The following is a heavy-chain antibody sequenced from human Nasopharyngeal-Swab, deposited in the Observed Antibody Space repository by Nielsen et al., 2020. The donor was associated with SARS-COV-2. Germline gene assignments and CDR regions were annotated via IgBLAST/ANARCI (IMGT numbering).Heavy chain of an antibody. V-gene: IGHV3-23*01. CDR3: AKDLRGPYFF. D-gene: IGHD2/OR15-2a*01. Sequence: WIRQPPGKGLEWVAAIVGSGDNSGSGGSTYYAGSVKGRLTISRDNSKNTLSLQMNSLRAEDTAVYYCAKDLRGPYFFWGQGTLVTVSS. J-gene: IGHJ4*02. CDR2: IVGSGDNSGSGGST.